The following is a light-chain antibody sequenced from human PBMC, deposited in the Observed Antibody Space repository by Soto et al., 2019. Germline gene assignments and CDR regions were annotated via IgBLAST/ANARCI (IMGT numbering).Light chain of an antibody. CDR1: QDISNY. CDR2: DAS. V-gene: IGKV1-33*01. Sequence: DIQMTQSPSSLSASVGDRVTITCQASQDISNYLNWYQQKPGKAPKLLIYDASNLETGVPSRFSGSGSGTDFTFTISSLQPEDIATYYCQQYANLPPLTFGGGTKVELK. CDR3: QQYANLPPLT. J-gene: IGKJ4*01.